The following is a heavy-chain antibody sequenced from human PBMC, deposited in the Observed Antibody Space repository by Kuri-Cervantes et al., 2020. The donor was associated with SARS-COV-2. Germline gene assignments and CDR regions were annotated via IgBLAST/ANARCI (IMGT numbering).Heavy chain of an antibody. Sequence: GESLKISCAASGFTFSSYGMNWVRQAPRKGLEWVSCISSSGDDIYYADSVRGRFTISRDNGENSLSLQMNNLRVEDTAVYYCARGLNLGYWGQGTLVTVSS. J-gene: IGHJ4*02. V-gene: IGHV3-21*05. CDR1: GFTFSSYG. CDR3: ARGLNLGY. D-gene: IGHD3-3*01. CDR2: ISSSGDDI.